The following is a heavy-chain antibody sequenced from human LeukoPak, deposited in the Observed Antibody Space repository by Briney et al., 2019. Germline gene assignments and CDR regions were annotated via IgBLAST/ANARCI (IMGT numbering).Heavy chain of an antibody. CDR2: ISASGHYI. Sequence: PGGSLRLSCEASGFTFRSFAMSWVRQAPGKGLEWLSGISASGHYIYNADSVKGRFTISRDNSKNTLYIEINSLRAEDTAVYYCARDGSWGDYQFYFYMDVWGKGTTVTVSS. V-gene: IGHV3-23*01. CDR1: GFTFRSFA. CDR3: ARDGSWGDYQFYFYMDV. D-gene: IGHD2-2*01. J-gene: IGHJ6*03.